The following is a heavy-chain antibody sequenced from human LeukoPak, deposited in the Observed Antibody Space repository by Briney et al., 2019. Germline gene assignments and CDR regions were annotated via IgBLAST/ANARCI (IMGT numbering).Heavy chain of an antibody. V-gene: IGHV1-46*03. CDR1: GYTFTSYY. D-gene: IGHD3-9*01. CDR2: INPSGGSR. CDR3: AGVSRRTIWSGYFDY. J-gene: IGHJ4*02. Sequence: ASVKVSCKACGYTFTSYYMHWVRPAPGQGLEWMGIINPSGGSRSYGQKFQGRVTMTRDTSTSTVYMELSSLRSEDTAVYYCAGVSRRTIWSGYFDYWGQGTLVTVSS.